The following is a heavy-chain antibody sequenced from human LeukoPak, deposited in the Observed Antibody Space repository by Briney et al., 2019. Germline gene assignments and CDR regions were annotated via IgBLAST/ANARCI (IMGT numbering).Heavy chain of an antibody. V-gene: IGHV4-39*07. CDR3: ARAHSIASYYYGVDV. CDR1: GGSISSSYSY. J-gene: IGHJ6*02. Sequence: SSETLSLTCTVSGGSISSSYSYWGWIRQPPGKGLEWIGNIYYSGSTYYSPSLTSRVTVSVDTSENQFSLKLSSVTAADTAVYYCARAHSIASYYYGVDVWGQGTTVTVSS. CDR2: IYYSGST. D-gene: IGHD2/OR15-2a*01.